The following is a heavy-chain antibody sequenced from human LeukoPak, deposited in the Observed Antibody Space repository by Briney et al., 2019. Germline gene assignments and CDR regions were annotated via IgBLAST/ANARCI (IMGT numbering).Heavy chain of an antibody. J-gene: IGHJ4*02. V-gene: IGHV3-33*01. CDR3: ARDGRFRIVGAFPFDY. CDR1: GFTFSSYG. D-gene: IGHD1-26*01. CDR2: IWYDGSNK. Sequence: GGSLRLSCAASGFTFSSYGMHWVRQAPGKGLEWVAVIWYDGSNKYYADSVKGRFTISRDNSKNTLYLQMNSLRAEDTAVYYCARDGRFRIVGAFPFDYWGQGTLVTVSS.